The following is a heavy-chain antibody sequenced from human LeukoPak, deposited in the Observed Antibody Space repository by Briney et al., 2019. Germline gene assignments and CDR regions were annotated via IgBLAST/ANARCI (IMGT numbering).Heavy chain of an antibody. CDR3: ARVQTRRGYSGYDSIYYFDY. CDR1: GFTFSSYW. V-gene: IGHV3-7*01. Sequence: PGGSLRLSCAASGFTFSSYWMSWVRQAPGKGLEWVAHIKQDGSEKYYVDSVKGRFTISRDNAKNSLYLQMNSLRAEDTAVYYCARVQTRRGYSGYDSIYYFDYWGQGTLVTVSS. J-gene: IGHJ4*02. D-gene: IGHD5-12*01. CDR2: IKQDGSEK.